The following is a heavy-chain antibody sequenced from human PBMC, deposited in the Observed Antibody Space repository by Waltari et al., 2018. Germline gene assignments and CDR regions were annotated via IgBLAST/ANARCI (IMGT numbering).Heavy chain of an antibody. V-gene: IGHV4-4*07. CDR1: GGAISSYY. CDR3: ARDIASSSWPGRFFDY. Sequence: QVQLQESGPGLVKPSETLSLTCTVPGGAISSYYWSWIRQPAGKGLEWIGRIYTSGSTNYNPSLKSRVTMSVDTSKNQFSLKLSSVTAADTAVYYCARDIASSSWPGRFFDYWGQGTLVTVSS. CDR2: IYTSGST. J-gene: IGHJ4*02. D-gene: IGHD6-13*01.